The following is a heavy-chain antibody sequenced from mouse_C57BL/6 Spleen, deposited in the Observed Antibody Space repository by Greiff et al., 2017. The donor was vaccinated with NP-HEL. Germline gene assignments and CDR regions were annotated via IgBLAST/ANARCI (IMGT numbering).Heavy chain of an antibody. CDR2: ISYSGST. CDR3: ARGGLPTGWYFDV. Sequence: EVQLQESGPGMVKPSQSLSLTCTVTGYSITSGYDWHWIRHFPGNKLEWMGYISYSGSTNYNPSLKSRISITHDTSKNHFFLKLNSVTTEDTATYYCARGGLPTGWYFDVWGTGTTVTVSS. CDR1: GYSITSGYD. V-gene: IGHV3-1*01. D-gene: IGHD1-1*01. J-gene: IGHJ1*03.